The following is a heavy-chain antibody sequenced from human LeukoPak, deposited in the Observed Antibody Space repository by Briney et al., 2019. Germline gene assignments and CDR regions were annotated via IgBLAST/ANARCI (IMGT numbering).Heavy chain of an antibody. Sequence: ASVKVSCKASGYTFTDYYIHWVRQAPGQGLEWTGWINPNSGGTNYAQKFQDRVTMTRDTSISTAYMELSRLRSDDTAVYYCARCFRGSGGDCYPGYFDYWGQGTLVTVSS. CDR2: INPNSGGT. J-gene: IGHJ4*02. CDR1: GYTFTDYY. D-gene: IGHD2-21*02. V-gene: IGHV1-2*02. CDR3: ARCFRGSGGDCYPGYFDY.